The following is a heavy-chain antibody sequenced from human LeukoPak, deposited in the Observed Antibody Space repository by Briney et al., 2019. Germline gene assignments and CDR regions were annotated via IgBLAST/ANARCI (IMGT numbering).Heavy chain of an antibody. J-gene: IGHJ4*02. Sequence: PPGSLTLSCAASGFAFNSYGMTWVRQTPGKGLESVSVITDDEDTYYADSVKGRCTISRDNSQNTVFLQMNSLRVEDTAVYYCAKVDYWSPENYFDSWGQGILAAVSS. D-gene: IGHD1-1*01. CDR2: ITDDEDT. V-gene: IGHV3-23*01. CDR3: AKVDYWSPENYFDS. CDR1: GFAFNSYG.